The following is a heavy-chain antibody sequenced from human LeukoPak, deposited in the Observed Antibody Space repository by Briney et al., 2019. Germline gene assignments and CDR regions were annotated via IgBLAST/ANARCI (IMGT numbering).Heavy chain of an antibody. CDR3: ARAPQSDYGTHWYFDL. CDR1: GGSFSGYY. Sequence: SETLSLTCAVYGGSFSGYYWSWIRQPPGKGLEWIGEIYHRGSTNYNPSLKSRVTISVDTSKNQFSLKLNSVTAADTAVYYCARAPQSDYGTHWYFDLWGRGTLVTVSS. CDR2: IYHRGST. V-gene: IGHV4-34*01. J-gene: IGHJ2*01. D-gene: IGHD4-17*01.